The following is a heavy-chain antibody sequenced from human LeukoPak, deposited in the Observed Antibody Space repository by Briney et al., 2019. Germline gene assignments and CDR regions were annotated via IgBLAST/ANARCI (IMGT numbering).Heavy chain of an antibody. CDR3: VRQEEIVVVNWFDP. CDR1: GGYTSSSSYY. J-gene: IGHJ5*02. Sequence: ASETLSLTCTVSGGYTSSSSYYWGWIRQPPGKGLEWIGSAYFSGITYYNPSLKSRVTISVDTSKNQFSLKLSSVTAADTAVYYCVRQEEIVVVNWFDPWGQGTLVTVS. V-gene: IGHV4-39*01. D-gene: IGHD3-22*01. CDR2: AYFSGIT.